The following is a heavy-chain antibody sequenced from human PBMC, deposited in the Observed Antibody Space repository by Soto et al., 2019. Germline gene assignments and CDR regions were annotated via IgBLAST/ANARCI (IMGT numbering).Heavy chain of an antibody. CDR2: INHSGST. CDR1: GGSFSGYY. J-gene: IGHJ6*02. Sequence: PSETLSLTCAVYGGSFSGYYWSWIRQPPGKGLEWIGEINHSGSTNYNPSLKSRVTISVDTSKNQFSLKLSSVTAADTAVYYCARGGLQFFPYYYYGIDVWGQGTTVTVSS. CDR3: ARGGLQFFPYYYYGIDV. D-gene: IGHD4-4*01. V-gene: IGHV4-34*01.